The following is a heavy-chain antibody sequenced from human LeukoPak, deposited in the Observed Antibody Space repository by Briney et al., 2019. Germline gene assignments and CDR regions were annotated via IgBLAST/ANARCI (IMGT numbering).Heavy chain of an antibody. V-gene: IGHV4-59*01. J-gene: IGHJ6*03. CDR3: ARVGDGDNYYRYYMDV. Sequence: SETLSLTCTVSGGSISSYYWNWIRQPPGKGLEWIVYIYYSGSTNYNPSLKSRVIISVDTSKNQFSLKLSSVTAADTAVYYCARVGDGDNYYRYYMDVWGKGTTVTVSS. CDR1: GGSISSYY. CDR2: IYYSGST. D-gene: IGHD5-24*01.